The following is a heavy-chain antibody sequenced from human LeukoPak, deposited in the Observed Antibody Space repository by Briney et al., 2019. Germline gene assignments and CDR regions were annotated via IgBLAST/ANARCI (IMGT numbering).Heavy chain of an antibody. CDR2: ISYDGSNK. V-gene: IGHV3-30-3*01. CDR1: GFTFSSYA. D-gene: IGHD3-9*01. J-gene: IGHJ6*02. CDR3: ARSRYFDWPYYYYGMDV. Sequence: GGSLRLSCAASGFTFSSYAMHWVRQAPGKGLEWVAVISYDGSNKYYADSVKGRFTISRDNSKNTLYLQMNSLRAEDTAVYYCARSRYFDWPYYYYGMDVWGQGTTVTVSS.